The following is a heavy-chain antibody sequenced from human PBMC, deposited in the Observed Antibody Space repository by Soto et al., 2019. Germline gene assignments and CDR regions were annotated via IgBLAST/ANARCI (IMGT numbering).Heavy chain of an antibody. CDR1: GGFVRSDP. CDR2: IIPVFGSP. D-gene: IGHD1-7*01. Sequence: QLQLEQSGAEVKKPGSSVKVSCKASGGFVRSDPISWVRQAPGQGPEWIGGIIPVFGSPTYAEKFQGRVTITADESSRTAYLELTSLKSEDTAVYFCAKGEGQWELPLWGQGTQVTVSS. CDR3: AKGEGQWELPL. J-gene: IGHJ4*02. V-gene: IGHV1-69*01.